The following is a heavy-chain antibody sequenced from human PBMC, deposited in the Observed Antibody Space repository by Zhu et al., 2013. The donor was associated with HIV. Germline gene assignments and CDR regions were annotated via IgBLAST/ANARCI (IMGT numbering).Heavy chain of an antibody. V-gene: IGHV1-46*02. CDR1: GYTFNTFF. D-gene: IGHD2-8*01. Sequence: QIQLVQSGAELKQVGTSVSISCKTSGYTFNTFFIHWLRRAPGQGLEWMGIINPRGGSATYSKKFQGRLLMTRDSFRNTVYMDLTNLKPDDTALYFCARDQGVPVATSRSTLEYFQYWGQGTL. J-gene: IGHJ1*01. CDR2: INPRGGSA. CDR3: ARDQGVPVATSRSTLEYFQY.